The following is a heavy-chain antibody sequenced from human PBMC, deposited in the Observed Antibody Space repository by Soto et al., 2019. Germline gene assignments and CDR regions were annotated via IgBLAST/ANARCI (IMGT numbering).Heavy chain of an antibody. J-gene: IGHJ4*02. CDR1: GFTFNGYV. V-gene: IGHV3-23*01. Sequence: EVQLLESGGGLVQPGGSLRLSCAASGFTFNGYVMSWVRQAPGKGLEWVSAISGSGGTTYTYYADSVKGRFTISRDNSQNTLYLHMNSLRVEDTAVYYCAKGRDYGGNYRDYWGQGTLVSVSS. D-gene: IGHD4-17*01. CDR3: AKGRDYGGNYRDY. CDR2: ISGSGGTTYT.